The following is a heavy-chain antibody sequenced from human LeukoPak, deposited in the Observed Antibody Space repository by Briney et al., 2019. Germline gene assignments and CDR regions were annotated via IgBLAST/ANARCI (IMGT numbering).Heavy chain of an antibody. CDR2: IYSGGST. CDR3: ARAPMTTVDAFDI. V-gene: IGHV3-66*01. D-gene: IGHD4-17*01. CDR1: GFTVSSNY. J-gene: IGHJ3*02. Sequence: PGGSLILSCAASGFTVSSNYMSWVRQAPGKGLEWVSVIYSGGSTYYAYSVKGKFTISRDNSKNTLYLQMDSLRAEDTAVYYCARAPMTTVDAFDIWGQGTMVTVSS.